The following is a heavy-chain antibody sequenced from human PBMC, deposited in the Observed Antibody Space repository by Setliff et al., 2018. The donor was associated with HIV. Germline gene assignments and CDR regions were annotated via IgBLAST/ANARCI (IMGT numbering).Heavy chain of an antibody. Sequence: TLSLTCTVSGGSISSTNYCWSWIRQPPGKGLEWIGYIYYSGSAAYYNPSLQSRSTISLDTSKNQFSLRLTSVTAADTAIYYCAREVDMVTTSDAFDIWGQGTMVTVSS. CDR2: IYYSGSAA. D-gene: IGHD2-21*02. CDR3: AREVDMVTTSDAFDI. J-gene: IGHJ3*02. CDR1: GGSISSTNYC. V-gene: IGHV4-30-4*08.